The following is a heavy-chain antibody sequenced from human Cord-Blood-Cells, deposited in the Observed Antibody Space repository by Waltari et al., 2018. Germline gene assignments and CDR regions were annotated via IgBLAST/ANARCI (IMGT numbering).Heavy chain of an antibody. D-gene: IGHD1-26*01. CDR2: IWYDGSNK. J-gene: IGHJ4*02. CDR1: GFPFRSYG. CDR3: ARALESGSCPDY. V-gene: IGHV3-33*01. Sequence: QVQLVESGGGVVQPGRSLRLSCAASGFPFRSYGMPWVRQAPGKGLEWVAVIWYDGSNKYYADSVKGRFTISRDNSKNTLYLQMNSLRAEDTAVYYCARALESGSCPDYWGQGTLVTVSS.